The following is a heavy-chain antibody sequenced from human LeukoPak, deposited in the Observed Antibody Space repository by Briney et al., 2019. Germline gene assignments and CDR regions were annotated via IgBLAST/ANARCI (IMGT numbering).Heavy chain of an antibody. D-gene: IGHD5-18*01. CDR2: INHSGST. J-gene: IGHJ3*02. Sequence: SETLSLTCAVYGGSFSGYYWSWIRQPPGKGLEWLGEINHSGSTNYNPSLESRVTISVDTSKNQFSLKLSSVTAADTAVYYCALGYSYGSPDAFDIWGQGTMVTVSS. CDR1: GGSFSGYY. V-gene: IGHV4-34*01. CDR3: ALGYSYGSPDAFDI.